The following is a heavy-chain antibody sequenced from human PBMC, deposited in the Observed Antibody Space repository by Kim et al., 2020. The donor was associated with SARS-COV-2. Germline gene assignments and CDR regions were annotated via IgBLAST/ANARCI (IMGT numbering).Heavy chain of an antibody. V-gene: IGHV3-23*01. D-gene: IGHD2-8*01. Sequence: GGSLRLSCAASGFTFSSYPMSWVRQAPGKGLEWVSTISVSGGNTYYADSVKGRFTISRDNSKNTLYLQMNSLRAEDTAVYYCAKDTVNGGWITNSDYWGQGTLVTVSS. J-gene: IGHJ4*02. CDR2: ISVSGGNT. CDR3: AKDTVNGGWITNSDY. CDR1: GFTFSSYP.